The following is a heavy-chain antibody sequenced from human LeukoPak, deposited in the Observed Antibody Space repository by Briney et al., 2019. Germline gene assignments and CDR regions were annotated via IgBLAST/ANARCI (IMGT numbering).Heavy chain of an antibody. D-gene: IGHD5-18*01. CDR3: AVAMATSRPFDY. J-gene: IGHJ4*02. CDR2: ISGSGGST. Sequence: GGSLRLSCAASGFTFSSYAMSWVRQAPGKGLEWVSTISGSGGSTYYADSVKGRFTISRGNSKTTLYLQMNSLRAEDAAVYSCAVAMATSRPFDYWGQGTLVTASS. V-gene: IGHV3-23*01. CDR1: GFTFSSYA.